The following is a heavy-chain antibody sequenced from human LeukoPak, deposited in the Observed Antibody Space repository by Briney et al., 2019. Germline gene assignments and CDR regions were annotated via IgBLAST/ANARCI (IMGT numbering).Heavy chain of an antibody. V-gene: IGHV1-46*01. CDR1: GYTFTSYY. CDR2: VNPSGGST. D-gene: IGHD4-11*01. Sequence: ASVKVSCKASGYTFTSYYMHWVRQAPGQGLEWMGIVNPSGGSTSYAQKFQGRITITRNTSINTAYMELSSLKSEDTAVYYCARGLLGFMRSDYSNYWDNWFDPWGQGTLVTVSS. J-gene: IGHJ5*02. CDR3: ARGLLGFMRSDYSNYWDNWFDP.